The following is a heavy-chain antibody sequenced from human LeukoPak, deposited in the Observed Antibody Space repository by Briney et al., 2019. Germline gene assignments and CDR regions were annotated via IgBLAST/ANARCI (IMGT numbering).Heavy chain of an antibody. V-gene: IGHV4-61*01. CDR3: ARGYDILTGRNWFDP. CDR1: GVSISSGSYY. J-gene: IGHJ5*02. D-gene: IGHD3-9*01. CDR2: IYHSGST. Sequence: SETLSLTCTVSGVSISSGSYYWSWIRQPPGKGLEWIGYIYHSGSTNYNPSLKSRVTISVDTSKNQFSLKLSSVTVADTAVYYCARGYDILTGRNWFDPWGQGTLVTVSS.